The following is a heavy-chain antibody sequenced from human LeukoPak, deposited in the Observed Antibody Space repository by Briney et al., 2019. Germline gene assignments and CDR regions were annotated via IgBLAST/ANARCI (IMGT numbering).Heavy chain of an antibody. CDR1: GGSISSSNYY. D-gene: IGHD3-9*01. Sequence: PSETLSLTCTVSGGSISSSNYYWGWIRQPPGKGLEWIGSIYYSGSTYYNPSLKSRATVSVDTSKNQFSLQLNSVTPEDTAVYYCAREGRYFDTYYFDYWGQGTLVTVSS. CDR3: AREGRYFDTYYFDY. J-gene: IGHJ4*02. CDR2: IYYSGST. V-gene: IGHV4-39*02.